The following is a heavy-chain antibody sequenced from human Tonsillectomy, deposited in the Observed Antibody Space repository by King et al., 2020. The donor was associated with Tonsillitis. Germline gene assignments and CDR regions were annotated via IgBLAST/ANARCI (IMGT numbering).Heavy chain of an antibody. CDR2: LSYYGVDK. D-gene: IGHD3-22*01. Sequence: VQLVESGGGVVQPGRSLRLSCAASVFTFTRYPMHWVRQAPGKGLEWMATLSYYGVDKFYTDSVKGRFPISRVDSKNTLYLQMNSLRPEDTAVYYCTRGGNYYDSRGYYFRSFDIWGQGTLVSVSS. CDR1: VFTFTRYP. V-gene: IGHV3-30-3*01. CDR3: TRGGNYYDSRGYYFRSFDI. J-gene: IGHJ1*01.